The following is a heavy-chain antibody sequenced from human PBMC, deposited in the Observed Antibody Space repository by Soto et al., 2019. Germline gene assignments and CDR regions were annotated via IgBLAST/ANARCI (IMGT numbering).Heavy chain of an antibody. V-gene: IGHV4-4*02. CDR1: GGSVSSTNW. CDR3: ARAKYSSSWFDY. J-gene: IGHJ4*02. Sequence: SETLSLTCAVSGGSVSSTNWWSWVRQSPGKGLEWIGDIYHIGSTNYNPSLKSRVTISVDKSKNQFSLKLNSVTAGDTAVYYCARAKYSSSWFDYWGQGTLVTVSS. CDR2: IYHIGST. D-gene: IGHD6-13*01.